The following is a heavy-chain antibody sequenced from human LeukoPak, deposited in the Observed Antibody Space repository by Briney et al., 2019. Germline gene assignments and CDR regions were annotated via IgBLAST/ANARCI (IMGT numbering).Heavy chain of an antibody. CDR3: ARDTLGEGEDANYAVYYFDY. V-gene: IGHV3-48*04. J-gene: IGHJ4*02. Sequence: GGSLRLSCAASGFIFSSFGMNWVRQAPGKGLEWVSYISSSGPTIYYADSVKGRFTISRDNAKNSLDLQMNSLRAEDTAVYYCARDTLGEGEDANYAVYYFDYWGQGSVVTVSS. CDR2: ISSSGPTI. D-gene: IGHD4/OR15-4a*01. CDR1: GFIFSSFG.